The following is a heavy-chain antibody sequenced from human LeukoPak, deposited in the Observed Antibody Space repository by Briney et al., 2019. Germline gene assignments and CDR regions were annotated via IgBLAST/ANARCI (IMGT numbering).Heavy chain of an antibody. CDR2: INHSGST. CDR3: ASSTSIAAAGVLDY. CDR1: GGSFSGYY. J-gene: IGHJ4*02. V-gene: IGHV4-34*01. D-gene: IGHD6-13*01. Sequence: SETLSLTXAVYGGSFSGYYWSWIRQPPGKGLEWIGEINHSGSTNYNPSLKSRVTISVDTSKNQFSLKLSSVTAADTAVYYCASSTSIAAAGVLDYWGQGILVTVSS.